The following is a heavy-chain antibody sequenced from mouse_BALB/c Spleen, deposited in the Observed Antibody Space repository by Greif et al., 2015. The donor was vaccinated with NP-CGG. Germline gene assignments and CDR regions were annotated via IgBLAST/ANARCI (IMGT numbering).Heavy chain of an antibody. V-gene: IGHV5-9-3*01. D-gene: IGHD4-1*01. J-gene: IGHJ3*01. CDR1: GFTFSSYA. Sequence: EVKLVESRGGLVKPGGSLKLSCAASGFTFSSYAMSWVRQTPEKRLEWVATISSGGSYTYYPDSVKGRFTISRDNAKNTLYLQMSSLRSEDTAMYYCARHETGSFAYWGQGTLVTVSA. CDR2: ISSGGSYT. CDR3: ARHETGSFAY.